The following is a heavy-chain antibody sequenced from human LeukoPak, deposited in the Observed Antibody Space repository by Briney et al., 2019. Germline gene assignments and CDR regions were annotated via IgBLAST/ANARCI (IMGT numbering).Heavy chain of an antibody. V-gene: IGHV3-48*01. CDR2: ISSNSATT. CDR1: GFSFSTNS. J-gene: IGHJ4*02. D-gene: IGHD6-6*01. Sequence: LSGGSLRLSCAASGFSFSTNSMNWVRQVPGKGLEWISYISSNSATTYYADSVKGRFTISRDNAKNSLYLHMNSLRADDTAVYYCARDTRSSIDYWGQGTLVTVSS. CDR3: ARDTRSSIDY.